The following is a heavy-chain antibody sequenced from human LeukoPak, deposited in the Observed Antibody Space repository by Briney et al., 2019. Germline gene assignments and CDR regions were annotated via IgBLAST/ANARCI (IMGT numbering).Heavy chain of an antibody. CDR1: GFTFSSYS. D-gene: IGHD2-8*01. V-gene: IGHV3-48*01. CDR3: ARVYGFFDY. CDR2: ISSSSSTI. Sequence: PGGSLRLSCAASGFTFSSYSMNWVRQAPGKGLEWVSYISSSSSTIYYADSVKGRFTISRDNAKNSLYLQMNSLRAEDTAVYYCARVYGFFDYWGQGTLVTVSS. J-gene: IGHJ4*02.